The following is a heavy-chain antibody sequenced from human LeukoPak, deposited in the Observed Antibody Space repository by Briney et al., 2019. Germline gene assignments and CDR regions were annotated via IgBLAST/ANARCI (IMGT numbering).Heavy chain of an antibody. J-gene: IGHJ6*03. CDR1: GGSFSGYY. CDR2: IYYSGST. Sequence: PSETLSLTCAVYGGSFSGYYWSWIRQPPGKGLEWIGYIYYSGSTNYNPSLKSRVTISVDTSKNQFSLKLSSVTAADTAVYYCARVSNGYYGSGGLDYYYYMDVWGKGTTVTVSS. CDR3: ARVSNGYYGSGGLDYYYYMDV. V-gene: IGHV4-59*01. D-gene: IGHD3-10*01.